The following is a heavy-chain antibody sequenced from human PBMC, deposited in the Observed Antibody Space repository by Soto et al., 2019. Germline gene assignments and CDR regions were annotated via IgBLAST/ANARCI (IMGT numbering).Heavy chain of an antibody. Sequence: QLQLQESAPGLVKPSQTLSLTCTVSGGSISSGGYYWSWIRQHPGKGLEWIGYIYYSGSTYYNPSLKSRVTISVETSKNQFSLKLSSVTAADTAVYYCATYCSGGSCYLDYWGQGTLVTVSS. J-gene: IGHJ4*02. CDR3: ATYCSGGSCYLDY. D-gene: IGHD2-15*01. V-gene: IGHV4-31*03. CDR2: IYYSGST. CDR1: GGSISSGGYY.